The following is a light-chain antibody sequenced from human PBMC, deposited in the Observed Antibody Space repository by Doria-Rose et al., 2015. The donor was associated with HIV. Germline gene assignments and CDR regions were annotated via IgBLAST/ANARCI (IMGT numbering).Light chain of an antibody. Sequence: SPGQTASLTCSGNQFWDKYACWYQQKPGHSPVLVIYQNIKRPSGIAERFSGSNSGNTATLTISGTQAMDEADYYCQAWDSNATSYVFGTGTKVTVL. CDR1: QFWDKY. V-gene: IGLV3-1*01. CDR2: QNI. J-gene: IGLJ1*01. CDR3: QAWDSNATSYV.